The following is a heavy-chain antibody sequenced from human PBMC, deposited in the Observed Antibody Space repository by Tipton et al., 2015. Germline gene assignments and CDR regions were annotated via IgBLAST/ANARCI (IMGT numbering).Heavy chain of an antibody. CDR1: GFTFITYA. CDR3: ARAVISADSY. Sequence: QLVQSGGGVVQPGRSLRLSCTPSGFTFITYAMHWVRQAPGKGLEWVAVISFDDNNQYYADSVKGRFTISRDSSKNTLYLQMNSLRAEDTAVYYCARAVISADSYWGQGTLVTVSS. CDR2: ISFDDNNQ. D-gene: IGHD6-13*01. V-gene: IGHV3-30*01. J-gene: IGHJ4*02.